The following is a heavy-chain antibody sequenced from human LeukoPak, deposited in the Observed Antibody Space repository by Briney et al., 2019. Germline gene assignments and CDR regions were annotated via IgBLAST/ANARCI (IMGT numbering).Heavy chain of an antibody. Sequence: GGSLRLSCAASGFSVSWNYYMNWVRQAPGKGLEWVSVIYSAGTTYYADSVKGRFTISRDNSKNTVYLQMNSLRAEDTAVYYCAKDQTTVTNFDYWGQGTLVTVSS. CDR2: IYSAGTT. CDR3: AKDQTTVTNFDY. J-gene: IGHJ4*02. CDR1: GFSVSWNY. D-gene: IGHD4-17*01. V-gene: IGHV3-53*01.